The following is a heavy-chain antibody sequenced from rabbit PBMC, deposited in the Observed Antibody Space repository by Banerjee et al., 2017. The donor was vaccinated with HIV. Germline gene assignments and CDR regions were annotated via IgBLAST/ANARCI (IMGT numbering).Heavy chain of an antibody. D-gene: IGHD4-2*01. CDR3: ARTSAGSGGIYYFHL. CDR1: GFSFSSGYY. J-gene: IGHJ4*01. V-gene: IGHV1S40*01. CDR2: IYAGSSGDT. Sequence: QSLEESGGDLVKPGASLTLTCTASGFSFSSGYYMCWVRQAPGKGLEWIACIYAGSSGDTYYASWAQGRFTISKTSSTTVTLQMTSLTAADTATYFCARTSAGSGGIYYFHLWGQGTLVTVS.